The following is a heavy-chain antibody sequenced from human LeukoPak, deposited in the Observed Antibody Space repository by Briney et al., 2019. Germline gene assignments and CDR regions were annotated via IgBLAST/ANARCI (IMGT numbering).Heavy chain of an antibody. Sequence: GESLKISCKGSGYSFNSYWIGWVRQMPGKGLEWRGIIYPGDSDTRYSPSFQGQVTISADKSISTAYLQWSSLQASDTAMYYCASAVGYSYETTSWFDPWGQGTLVTVSS. CDR2: IYPGDSDT. D-gene: IGHD5-18*01. CDR1: GYSFNSYW. V-gene: IGHV5-51*01. J-gene: IGHJ5*02. CDR3: ASAVGYSYETTSWFDP.